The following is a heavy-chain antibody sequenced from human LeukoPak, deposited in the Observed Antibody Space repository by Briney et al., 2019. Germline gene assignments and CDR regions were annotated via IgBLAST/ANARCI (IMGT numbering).Heavy chain of an antibody. CDR3: ARGRVAATSVTNF. V-gene: IGHV4-39*07. J-gene: IGHJ4*02. CDR2: IYYSGST. D-gene: IGHD2-15*01. Sequence: SETLSLTCTVSGGSISSYSYYWGWIRQPPGKGLEWIGSIYYSGSTYNNPSLKSRVTISVDTSMNYFFLRLTSVTAADTAVYYCARGRVAATSVTNFWGQGTLVTVSS. CDR1: GGSISSYSYY.